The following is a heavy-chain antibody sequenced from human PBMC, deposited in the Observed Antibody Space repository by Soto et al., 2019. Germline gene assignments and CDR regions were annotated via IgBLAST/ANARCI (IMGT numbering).Heavy chain of an antibody. Sequence: GXSVKVSCQASVYTFTRYYMHWVRQAPGQGLEWMGWINPNSGGTNYAQKFQGRVTMTRDTSISTAYMELSRLRSDDTAVYYCARDRGAMGFDYWGQGTLVTVSS. V-gene: IGHV1-2*02. CDR2: INPNSGGT. CDR3: ARDRGAMGFDY. CDR1: VYTFTRYY. D-gene: IGHD5-18*01. J-gene: IGHJ4*02.